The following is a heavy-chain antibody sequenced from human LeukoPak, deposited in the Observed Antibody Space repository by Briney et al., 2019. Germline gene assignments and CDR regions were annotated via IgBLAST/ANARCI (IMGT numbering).Heavy chain of an antibody. CDR1: GFTFGGYA. Sequence: GRSLRLSCTASGFTFGGYAMSWFRQAPGKGLEWVGFIRSKAYGGTTEYAASVKGRFTISRDDSKSIAYLQMNSLKTEDTAVYYCTRVPGLRYFYWLSRRFAFDIWGQGTMVTVSS. CDR3: TRVPGLRYFYWLSRRFAFDI. V-gene: IGHV3-49*03. J-gene: IGHJ3*02. CDR2: IRSKAYGGTT. D-gene: IGHD3-9*01.